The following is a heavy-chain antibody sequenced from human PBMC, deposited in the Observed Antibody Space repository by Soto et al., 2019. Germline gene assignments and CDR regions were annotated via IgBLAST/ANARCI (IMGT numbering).Heavy chain of an antibody. CDR3: ARYRNEWLLLRYFDY. CDR1: GGSISSGGYY. Sequence: QVQLQESGPGLVKPSQTLSLTCTVSGGSISSGGYYWSWIRQHPGKGLEWIGYIYYSGSTYYNPSLKSRVTISVATSKNQFSLKLSSVTAADTAVYYCARYRNEWLLLRYFDYWGQGTLVTVSS. CDR2: IYYSGST. J-gene: IGHJ4*02. D-gene: IGHD3-22*01. V-gene: IGHV4-31*03.